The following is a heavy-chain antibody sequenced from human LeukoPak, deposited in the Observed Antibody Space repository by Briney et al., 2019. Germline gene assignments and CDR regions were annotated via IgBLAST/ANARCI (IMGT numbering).Heavy chain of an antibody. CDR1: GDSVSSNSAA. Sequence: SQTLSLTCAISGDSVSSNSAAWNWIRLSPSRGLEWLGRTFLRSKWLYDYADSVKSRIIINADTSKNQFSLQLNSVTPEDTAIYCCAGDHSFRFDYWGQGALVTVSS. CDR2: TFLRSKWLY. V-gene: IGHV6-1*01. CDR3: AGDHSFRFDY. D-gene: IGHD2-21*01. J-gene: IGHJ4*02.